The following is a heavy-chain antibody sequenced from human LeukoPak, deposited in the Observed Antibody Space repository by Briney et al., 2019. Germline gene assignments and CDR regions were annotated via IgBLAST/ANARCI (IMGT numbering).Heavy chain of an antibody. V-gene: IGHV3-21*01. Sequence: GGSLRLSCSASGFSFSDYDMNWVRQAPGKGLEWVSAISGRSSHVYYGESVKGRFTISRDNAKSSLYLQLDSLGVEDTAVYYCGRAFPPLRTSSAGDLWGQGTLVTVSS. CDR3: GRAFPPLRTSSAGDL. D-gene: IGHD3-16*01. CDR1: GFSFSDYD. J-gene: IGHJ1*01. CDR2: ISGRSSHV.